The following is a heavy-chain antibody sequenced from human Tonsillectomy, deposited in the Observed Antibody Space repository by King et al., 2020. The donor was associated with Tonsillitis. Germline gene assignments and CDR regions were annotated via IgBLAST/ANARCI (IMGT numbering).Heavy chain of an antibody. J-gene: IGHJ3*02. V-gene: IGHV5-51*01. Sequence: QLVQSGAEVKKPGESLKISCKGSGDRFTSYWIDWVRQMPGKVLEWMGIIYPGDSDSRYSPSFQGQVSISADKSISTAYLQWSSMKASDTAIYYCARRETLGGPGDIWGQGTMVTVSS. CDR2: IYPGDSDS. D-gene: IGHD2-15*01. CDR1: GDRFTSYW. CDR3: ARRETLGGPGDI.